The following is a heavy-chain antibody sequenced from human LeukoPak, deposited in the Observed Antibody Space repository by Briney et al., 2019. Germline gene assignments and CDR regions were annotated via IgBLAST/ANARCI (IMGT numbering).Heavy chain of an antibody. Sequence: GGSLRLSCAASGFTFSSYSMNWVRQAPGKGLEWVSRINSDGSSTSYADSVKGRFTISRDNAKNTLYLQMNSLRAEDTAVYYCARDYYGRMDVWGQGITVTVSS. V-gene: IGHV3-74*01. CDR1: GFTFSSYS. CDR3: ARDYYGRMDV. D-gene: IGHD3-10*01. J-gene: IGHJ6*02. CDR2: INSDGSST.